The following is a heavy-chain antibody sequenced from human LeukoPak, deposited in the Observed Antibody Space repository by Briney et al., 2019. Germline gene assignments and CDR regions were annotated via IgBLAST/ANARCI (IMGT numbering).Heavy chain of an antibody. CDR3: AKLTLFSSAWHFDY. CDR2: MSGSGETT. J-gene: IGHJ4*02. CDR1: GFTFSNYA. Sequence: PGGSLRLSCAASGFTFSNYAMSWVRQAPGKGLEWVSTMSGSGETTYFADSVKGRFTISRDNSKSTLYLQMNSLRAEDTALYYCAKLTLFSSAWHFDYWGRGTLVTVSS. D-gene: IGHD6-19*01. V-gene: IGHV3-23*01.